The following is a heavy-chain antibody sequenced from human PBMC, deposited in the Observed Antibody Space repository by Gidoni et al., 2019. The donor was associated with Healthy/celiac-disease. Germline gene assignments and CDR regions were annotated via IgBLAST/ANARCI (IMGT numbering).Heavy chain of an antibody. CDR1: GFTFSSYW. CDR2: IKPDGSEK. V-gene: IGHV3-7*01. J-gene: IGHJ4*02. CDR3: ARARYSSSCVGY. Sequence: LRLSCAASGFTFSSYWMSWVRQAPGKGLEWVANIKPDGSEKYYVDSVKGRFTISRDNAKNSLYLQMNSLRAEDTAVYYCARARYSSSCVGYWGQGTLVTVSS. D-gene: IGHD6-13*01.